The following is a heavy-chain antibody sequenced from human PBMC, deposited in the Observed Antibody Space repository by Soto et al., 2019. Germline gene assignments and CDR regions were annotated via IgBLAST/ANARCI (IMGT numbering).Heavy chain of an antibody. Sequence: SETLSLTCTVSGGSINNYQWGWIRQPPGKRLEWIGYILYSGNTNYNPSLKSRVTISVDTSKNQFSLKLSSVTAADTAVYYCARDPSYYDSSGYYHGTPYGLDVWGQGTTVTVSS. D-gene: IGHD3-22*01. CDR2: ILYSGNT. CDR1: GGSINNYQ. CDR3: ARDPSYYDSSGYYHGTPYGLDV. V-gene: IGHV4-59*01. J-gene: IGHJ6*02.